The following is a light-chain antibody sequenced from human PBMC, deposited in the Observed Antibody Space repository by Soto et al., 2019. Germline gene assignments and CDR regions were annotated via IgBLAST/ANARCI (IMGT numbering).Light chain of an antibody. CDR3: FSYAGGTAFV. CDR2: DVV. V-gene: IGLV2-8*01. Sequence: QSVLTQPPSASGSPGQSVTISCTGTNRDVGTHNYVSWYQQYPGKAPKLLIYDVVKRPSGIPHRFSGSKSGNTASLTVSGLQADEEADYYCFSYAGGTAFVLGTGTKVTVL. CDR1: NRDVGTHNY. J-gene: IGLJ1*01.